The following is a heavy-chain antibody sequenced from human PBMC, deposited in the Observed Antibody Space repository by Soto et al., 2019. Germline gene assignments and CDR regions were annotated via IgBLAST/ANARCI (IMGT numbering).Heavy chain of an antibody. CDR1: GYTFTSYA. CDR2: INAGNGNT. D-gene: IGHD1-7*01. J-gene: IGHJ5*02. V-gene: IGHV1-3*01. CDR3: AVGITGTNSNWFDP. Sequence: ASVKVSCKASGYTFTSYAMHWVRQAPGQRLEWMGWINAGNGNTKYSQKFQGRVTITRDTSASTAYMELSSLRSEDTAVYYCAVGITGTNSNWFDPWGQGTLVTVSS.